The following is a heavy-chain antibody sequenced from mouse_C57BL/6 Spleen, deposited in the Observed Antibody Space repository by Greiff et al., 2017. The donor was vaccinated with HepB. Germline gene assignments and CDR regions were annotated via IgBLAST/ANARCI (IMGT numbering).Heavy chain of an antibody. CDR3: TRDQGPYGYDGKNYYAMDY. CDR1: GFTFSSYA. J-gene: IGHJ4*01. V-gene: IGHV5-9-1*02. CDR2: ISSGGDYI. D-gene: IGHD2-2*01. Sequence: EVQGVESGEGLVKPGGSLKLSCAASGFTFSSYAMSWVRQTPEKRLEWVAYISSGGDYIYYADTVKGRFTISRDNARNTLYLQMSSLKSEDTAMYYCTRDQGPYGYDGKNYYAMDYWGQGTSVTVSS.